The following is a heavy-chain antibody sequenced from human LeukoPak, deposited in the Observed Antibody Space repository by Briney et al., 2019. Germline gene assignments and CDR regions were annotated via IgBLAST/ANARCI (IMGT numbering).Heavy chain of an antibody. CDR2: ISGSGSST. CDR1: GLTVRSYA. V-gene: IGHV3-23*01. D-gene: IGHD1-26*01. CDR3: AKPSLIVGATVGFDY. J-gene: IGHJ4*02. Sequence: GVSLRLFCAASGLTVRSYAMSWVRQAQGKGLEWVSAISGSGSSTYYADSVKGRFTISRDNSKNTLYLQMNSLRAEDTAVYYCAKPSLIVGATVGFDYWGQGTLVTVSS.